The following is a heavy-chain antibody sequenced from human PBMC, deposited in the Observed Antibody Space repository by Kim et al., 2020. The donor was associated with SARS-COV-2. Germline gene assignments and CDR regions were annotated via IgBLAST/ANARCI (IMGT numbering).Heavy chain of an antibody. Sequence: GGSLRLSCAASGFTFNNYWMHWVRQAPGKGLEWVSGIKRDGSIITYADSVRGRFTSSRDNAKNTLYLQMNSRRAEDTAVYYGARAGISGGYASFFDYWGRGTLVTVSS. D-gene: IGHD3-22*01. CDR3: ARAGISGGYASFFDY. V-gene: IGHV3-74*01. CDR1: GFTFNNYW. CDR2: IKRDGSII. J-gene: IGHJ4*02.